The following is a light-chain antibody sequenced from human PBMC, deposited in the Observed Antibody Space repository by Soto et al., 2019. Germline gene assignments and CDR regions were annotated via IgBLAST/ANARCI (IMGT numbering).Light chain of an antibody. J-gene: IGKJ4*01. CDR2: STS. V-gene: IGKV1-6*01. Sequence: AIQMTQFPSSLSASVGDRVTITCRASQDIRSDLGWYQQRPGKAPQLLIFSTSSLQSGVPSRFSGSVSGTDFTLTITSLQPEDFATYYCLQDYEYPLTFGGGTKVEI. CDR3: LQDYEYPLT. CDR1: QDIRSD.